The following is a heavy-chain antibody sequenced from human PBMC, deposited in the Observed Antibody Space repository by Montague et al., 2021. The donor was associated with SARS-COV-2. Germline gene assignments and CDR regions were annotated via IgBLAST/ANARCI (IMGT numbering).Heavy chain of an antibody. V-gene: IGHV4-34*01. CDR2: IRHSGAT. CDR3: AREASYSCVS. Sequence: SETLSLTCEVFGGSLSDYYWSWVRQTPGKGLEWIGEIRHSGATKYNSSLKSRLTLSIDTSKNIFSLHLTSMTAADTGIYFCAREASYSCVSWGQGTLVLVSS. D-gene: IGHD2-21*01. CDR1: GGSLSDYY. J-gene: IGHJ5*02.